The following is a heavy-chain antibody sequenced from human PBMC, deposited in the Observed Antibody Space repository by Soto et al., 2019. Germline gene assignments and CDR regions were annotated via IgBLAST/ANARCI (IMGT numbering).Heavy chain of an antibody. V-gene: IGHV1-18*04. CDR2: ISGDNGNT. CDR3: ARVASLIPIFHGLDA. CDR1: GYTFTKYG. Sequence: ASVKVSCKASGYTFTKYGITWGRQAPGQGLEWLGWISGDNGNTNFAQRLKDRVTMTTDTPTTTAYMELRSLRRDDTAIYYCARVASLIPIFHGLDAWGQGTTVTVSS. J-gene: IGHJ6*02. D-gene: IGHD3-3*01.